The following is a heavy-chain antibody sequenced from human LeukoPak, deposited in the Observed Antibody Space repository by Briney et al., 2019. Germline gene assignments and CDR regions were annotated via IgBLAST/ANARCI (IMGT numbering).Heavy chain of an antibody. CDR2: IKQDGSEK. D-gene: IGHD2-2*01. CDR1: GFTFSSYW. J-gene: IGHJ4*02. Sequence: GGSLRLSCAASGFTFSSYWMSWVRQAPGKGLEWVANIKQDGSEKFYVDSVRGRFTISRDNAKNSLYLQMNSLRVEDTAVYYCATDWGPAANFEFWGQGALVTVSS. V-gene: IGHV3-7*01. CDR3: ATDWGPAANFEF.